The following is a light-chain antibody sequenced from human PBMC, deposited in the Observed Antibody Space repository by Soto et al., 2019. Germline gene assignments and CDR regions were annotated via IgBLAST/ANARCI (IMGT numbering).Light chain of an antibody. Sequence: QSALTQPASVSGSPGQSITISCSGTNNDVGFYNLVSWYQHHPGRAPKLTIYEVTNRPSGVSNRFSGSKSGTTASLTISGLQTEDEADYYCASYTSDTTRVVFGGGTQLTVL. CDR1: NNDVGFYNL. J-gene: IGLJ2*01. CDR2: EVT. V-gene: IGLV2-14*01. CDR3: ASYTSDTTRVV.